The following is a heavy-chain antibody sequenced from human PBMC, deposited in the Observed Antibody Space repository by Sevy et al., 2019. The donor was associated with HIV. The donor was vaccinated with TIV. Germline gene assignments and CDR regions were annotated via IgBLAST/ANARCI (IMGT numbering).Heavy chain of an antibody. J-gene: IGHJ4*02. CDR2: IYHSGST. CDR3: ARVSNWNGVSYFDY. D-gene: IGHD1-20*01. V-gene: IGHV4-4*02. Sequence: SETLSLTCAVSGGSISSSNWWSWVRQPPGKGLEWIGEIYHSGSTNYNPSLKSRVTISVDKSENQFSLKLSSVTAADTAVYYCARVSNWNGVSYFDYWGQGTLVTVSS. CDR1: GGSISSSNW.